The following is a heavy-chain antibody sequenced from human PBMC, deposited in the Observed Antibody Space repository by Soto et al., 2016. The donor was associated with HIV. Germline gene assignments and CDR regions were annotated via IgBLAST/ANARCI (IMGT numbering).Heavy chain of an antibody. D-gene: IGHD6-13*01. Sequence: EVQLVESGGGLVQPGGSLRLPCAASGFTFSSYWMHWVRQAPGKGLVWVSRINSDGSSTSYADSVKGRFTISRDNAKNTLYLQMNSLRAEDTAVYYCARGGGSGEGIAAAGPFGLWGRGTLVHCLL. J-gene: IGHJ2*01. V-gene: IGHV3-74*01. CDR1: GFTFSSYW. CDR3: ARGGGSGEGIAAAGPFGL. CDR2: INSDGSST.